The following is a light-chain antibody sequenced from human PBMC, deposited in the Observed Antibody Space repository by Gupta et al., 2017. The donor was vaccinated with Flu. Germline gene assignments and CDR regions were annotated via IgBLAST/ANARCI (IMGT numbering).Light chain of an antibody. J-gene: IGKJ1*01. CDR3: MQGRRSPCA. CDR2: EAS. CDR1: NNY. V-gene: IGKV2-30*01. Sequence: NNYGHWIQQRPGQSPRRLIYEASHRASGVPDRFSGSGSGTDFTLKISRVEAEDFGVYYCMQGRRSPCAFGQGTKVEIK.